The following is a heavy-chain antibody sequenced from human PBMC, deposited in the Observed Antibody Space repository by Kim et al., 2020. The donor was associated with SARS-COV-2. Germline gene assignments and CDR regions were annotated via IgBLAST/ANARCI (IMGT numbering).Heavy chain of an antibody. CDR3: AKDKGGYCSSTSCPHQKSYYYYGMDV. J-gene: IGHJ6*02. D-gene: IGHD2-2*01. V-gene: IGHV3-9*01. CDR1: GFTFDDYA. CDR2: ISWNSGSI. Sequence: GGSLRLSCAASGFTFDDYAMHWVRQAPGKGLEWVSGISWNSGSIGYADSVKGRFTISRDNAKNSLYLQMNSLRAEDTALYYCAKDKGGYCSSTSCPHQKSYYYYGMDVWGQGTTVTVSS.